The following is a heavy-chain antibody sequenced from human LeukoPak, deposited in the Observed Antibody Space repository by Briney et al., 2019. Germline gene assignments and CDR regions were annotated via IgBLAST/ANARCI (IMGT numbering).Heavy chain of an antibody. V-gene: IGHV4-59*01. CDR2: IYYSGST. J-gene: IGHJ6*03. Sequence: SETLSLTCTVSGGSISSYHWSWIRQPPGKGLECIGYIYYSGSTNYNPSLKSRVTISVDTSKNQFSLKLSSVTAADTAVYYCARVAVLRFLEWLPLAYYMDVWGKGTTVTVSS. CDR1: GGSISSYH. D-gene: IGHD3-3*01. CDR3: ARVAVLRFLEWLPLAYYMDV.